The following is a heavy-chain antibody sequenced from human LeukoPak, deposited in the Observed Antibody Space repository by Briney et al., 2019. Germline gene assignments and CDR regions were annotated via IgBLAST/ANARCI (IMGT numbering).Heavy chain of an antibody. CDR3: AKGASRVYDNGGYYPFLYDS. CDR1: GFTFSSYA. Sequence: GGSLRLSCAASGFTFSSYAMSWVRQAPGEGLQWVSGISGGGNTYYRDSVRGRFSVSRDNSKNTLFLQMSSLRVEDTAVYYCAKGASRVYDNGGYYPFLYDSWGQGTLVAVTS. CDR2: ISGGGNT. J-gene: IGHJ5*01. D-gene: IGHD3-3*01. V-gene: IGHV3-23*01.